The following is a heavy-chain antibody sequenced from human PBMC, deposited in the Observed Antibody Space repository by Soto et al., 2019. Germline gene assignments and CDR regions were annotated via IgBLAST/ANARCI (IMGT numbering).Heavy chain of an antibody. CDR2: INPNTGGT. V-gene: IGHV1-2*02. Sequence: QVQLVQSGPEVKKFGASVKVSCKASGYTFTDYYLHWVRQAPGQGLECLGWINPNTGGTDSAQRFQGRVTMTRDTSIRIAYMELSRLTSDDTAMYYCTRARWAGNSDAFDIWGQGTMVTVS. CDR3: TRARWAGNSDAFDI. J-gene: IGHJ3*02. D-gene: IGHD1-7*01. CDR1: GYTFTDYY.